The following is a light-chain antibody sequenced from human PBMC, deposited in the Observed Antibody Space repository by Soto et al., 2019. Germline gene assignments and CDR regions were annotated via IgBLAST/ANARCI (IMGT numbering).Light chain of an antibody. Sequence: EIVLTQSPGTLSLSPGERATLSCRTSQSLSGGYLAWYQQKPGQAPRLLIYGASSRATGIPDRFSGSGSGTDFTLTISRLEPEDFAVYYCQQYGSSLSITFGQGTRLEIK. J-gene: IGKJ5*01. CDR1: QSLSGGY. V-gene: IGKV3-20*01. CDR2: GAS. CDR3: QQYGSSLSIT.